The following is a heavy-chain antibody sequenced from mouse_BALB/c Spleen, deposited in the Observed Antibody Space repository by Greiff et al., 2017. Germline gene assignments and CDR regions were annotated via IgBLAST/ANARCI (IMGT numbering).Heavy chain of an antibody. J-gene: IGHJ4*01. CDR2: ISSGSSTI. CDR1: GFTFSSFG. V-gene: IGHV5-17*02. CDR3: ARSYRYDADYAMDY. Sequence: EVMLVESGGGLVQPGGSRKLSCAASGFTFSSFGMHWVRQAPEKGLEWVAYISSGSSTIYYADTVKGRFTISRDNPKNTLFLQMTSLRSEDTAMYYCARSYRYDADYAMDYWGQGTSVTVSS. D-gene: IGHD2-14*01.